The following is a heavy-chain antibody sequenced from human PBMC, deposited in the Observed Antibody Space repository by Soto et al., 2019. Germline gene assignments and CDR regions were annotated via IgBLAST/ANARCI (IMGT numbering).Heavy chain of an antibody. CDR2: IDPSDSYT. CDR3: ASLDYYDSSGYYFTFDP. D-gene: IGHD3-22*01. Sequence: GESLKISCKGSGYSFTSYWISWVRQMPGKGLEWMGRIDPSDSYTNYSPSFQGHVTISADKSISTAYLQWSSLKASDTAMYYCASLDYYDSSGYYFTFDPSGQGTLVTVSS. V-gene: IGHV5-10-1*01. J-gene: IGHJ5*02. CDR1: GYSFTSYW.